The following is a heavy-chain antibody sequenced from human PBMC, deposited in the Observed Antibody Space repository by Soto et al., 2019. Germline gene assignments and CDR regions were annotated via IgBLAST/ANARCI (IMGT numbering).Heavy chain of an antibody. D-gene: IGHD6-19*01. CDR3: ARDPAPIGWYDY. CDR1: GFTFSNYW. Sequence: WSLRLSCAASGFTFSNYWMHWVRQAPGKGLVWVSRINSDGSSTMYADSVKGRFTIFRDNAKNTLYLQMNSLRAEDTAVYYCARDPAPIGWYDYWGQGILVTVSS. V-gene: IGHV3-74*03. CDR2: INSDGSST. J-gene: IGHJ4*02.